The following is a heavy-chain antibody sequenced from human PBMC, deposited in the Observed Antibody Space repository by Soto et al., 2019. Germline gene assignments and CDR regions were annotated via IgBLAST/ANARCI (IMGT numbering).Heavy chain of an antibody. D-gene: IGHD6-6*01. CDR1: GGSISSGDYY. CDR2: IYYSGST. Sequence: SETLSLTWTVSGGSISSGDYYWSWIRQPPGKGLEWIGYIYYSGSTYYNPSLKSRVTISVDTSKNQFSLKLSSVTAADTAVYYCARTPNLKYSSSPAPYFDYWGQGTLVTVSA. J-gene: IGHJ4*02. V-gene: IGHV4-30-4*01. CDR3: ARTPNLKYSSSPAPYFDY.